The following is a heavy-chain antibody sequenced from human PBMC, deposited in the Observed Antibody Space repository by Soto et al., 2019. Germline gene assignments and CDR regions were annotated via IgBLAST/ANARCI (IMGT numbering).Heavy chain of an antibody. Sequence: ASVKVSCKASGYTFTSYAMHWVRQAPGQRLEWMGWINAGNGNTKYSQKFQGRVTITRDTSASTAYMELSSLRSEDTAVYYCARSRNYYGSGSYPYYFDXWGQGTLVTVSS. CDR2: INAGNGNT. CDR3: ARSRNYYGSGSYPYYFDX. V-gene: IGHV1-3*01. CDR1: GYTFTSYA. D-gene: IGHD3-10*01. J-gene: IGHJ4*02.